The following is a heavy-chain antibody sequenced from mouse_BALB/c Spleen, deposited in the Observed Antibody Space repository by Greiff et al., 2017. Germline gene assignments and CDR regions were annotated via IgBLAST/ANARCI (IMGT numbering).Heavy chain of an antibody. CDR3: ARYDGSSYDYAMDY. V-gene: IGHV1-18*01. CDR1: GYSFTGYT. D-gene: IGHD1-1*01. Sequence: VQLKQSGPELVKPGASMKISCKASGYSFTGYTMNWVKQSHGKNLEWIGLINPYNGGTSYNQKFKGKATLTVDKSSSTAYMELLSLTSEDSAVYYCARYDGSSYDYAMDYWGQGTSVTVSS. J-gene: IGHJ4*01. CDR2: INPYNGGT.